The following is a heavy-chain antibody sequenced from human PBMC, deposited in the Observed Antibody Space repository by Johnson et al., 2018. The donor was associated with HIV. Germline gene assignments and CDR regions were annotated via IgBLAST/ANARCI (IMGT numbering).Heavy chain of an antibody. D-gene: IGHD4-23*01. CDR2: IYSGGST. Sequence: VQLVESGGGVAQPGRSLRLSCAASGFTFSSNSMNWVRQAPGKGLEWVSLIYSGGSTYYADSVKGRFTISRDNAKNSLYLQMNSLRAEDTAVYYCANLGDYSGLNGFDIWGQGTMVTVSS. CDR3: ANLGDYSGLNGFDI. J-gene: IGHJ3*02. CDR1: GFTFSSNS. V-gene: IGHV3-66*01.